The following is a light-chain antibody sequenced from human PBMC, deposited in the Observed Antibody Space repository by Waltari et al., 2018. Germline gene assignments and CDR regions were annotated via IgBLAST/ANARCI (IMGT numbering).Light chain of an antibody. CDR2: DVA. CDR1: SSAVEGFNF. CDR3: SSYTSVNTR. J-gene: IGLJ2*01. V-gene: IGLV2-14*03. Sequence: QSALTQPASMSGSPGQPITLSRTGTSSAVEGFNFVSWYQQSPGKPPKLIIYDVANRPSGVSHRFSGSRSDNTASLTISGLQAEDEADYYCSSYTSVNTRFGGGTKLTVL.